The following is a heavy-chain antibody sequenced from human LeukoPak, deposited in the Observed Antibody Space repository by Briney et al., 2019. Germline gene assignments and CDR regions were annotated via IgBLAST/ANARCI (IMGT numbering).Heavy chain of an antibody. CDR2: INPNSGGT. J-gene: IGHJ6*03. V-gene: IGHV1-2*02. Sequence: ASVKVSCKASGYTFTGYYMHWVRQAPGQGLEWMGWINPNSGGTNYAQKFQGRVAMTRDTSISTAYMELSRLRSDDAAVYYCARGGYYYYYYMDVWGKGTTVTVSS. CDR3: ARGGYYYYYYMDV. CDR1: GYTFTGYY.